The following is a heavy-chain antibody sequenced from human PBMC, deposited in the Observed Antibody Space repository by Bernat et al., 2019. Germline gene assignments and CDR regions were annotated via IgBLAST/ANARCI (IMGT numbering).Heavy chain of an antibody. CDR3: AKDQDLQQWLVLAFDI. D-gene: IGHD6-19*01. J-gene: IGHJ3*02. Sequence: EVQLLESGGGLVQPGGSLRLSCAASGFTFSSYAMSWVRQAPGKGLEWVSAISGSGGSTYYADSVKGRFTISRDNSKNTLYLQMNSLRAEDTAAYYCAKDQDLQQWLVLAFDIWGQGTMVTVSS. V-gene: IGHV3-23*01. CDR1: GFTFSSYA. CDR2: ISGSGGST.